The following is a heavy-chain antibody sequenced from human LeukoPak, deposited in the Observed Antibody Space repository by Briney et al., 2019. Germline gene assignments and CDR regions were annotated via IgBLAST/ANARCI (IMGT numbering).Heavy chain of an antibody. CDR3: AKDTPQWLVPDY. CDR1: GFTFSSYA. J-gene: IGHJ4*02. CDR2: ISYDGSNK. Sequence: GGSLRLSCAASGFTFSSYAMHWVRQAPGKGLEWVAVISYDGSNKYYADSVKGRFTISRDNSKNTLYLQMNSLRAEDTAVYYCAKDTPQWLVPDYWGQGTLVTVSS. V-gene: IGHV3-30*04. D-gene: IGHD6-19*01.